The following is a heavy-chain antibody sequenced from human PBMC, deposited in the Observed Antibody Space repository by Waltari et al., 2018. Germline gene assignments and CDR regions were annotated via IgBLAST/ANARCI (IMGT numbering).Heavy chain of an antibody. CDR3: AREKYSSSWSRGGDAFDI. V-gene: IGHV1-2*06. Sequence: QVQLVQSGAEVKKPGASVKVSCKASGYTFNGYYMHWVRPAPGQGLEWMGRINPNSGGTNYAQKFQGRVTMTRDTSISTAYMELSRLRSDDTAVYYCAREKYSSSWSRGGDAFDIWGQGTMVTVSS. CDR2: INPNSGGT. J-gene: IGHJ3*02. CDR1: GYTFNGYY. D-gene: IGHD6-13*01.